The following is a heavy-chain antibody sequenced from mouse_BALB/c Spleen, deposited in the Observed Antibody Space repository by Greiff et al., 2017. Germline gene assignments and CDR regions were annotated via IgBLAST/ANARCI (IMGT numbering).Heavy chain of an antibody. D-gene: IGHD4-1*01. V-gene: IGHV5-12-1*01. CDR2: ISSGGGST. Sequence: EVKLVESGGGLVKPGGSLKLSCAASGFAFSSYDMSWVRQTPEKRLEWVAYISSGGGSTYYPDTVKGRFTISRDNAKNTLYLQMSSLKSEDTAMYYCARHEPKTGRPFAYWGQGTLVTVSA. J-gene: IGHJ3*01. CDR1: GFAFSSYD. CDR3: ARHEPKTGRPFAY.